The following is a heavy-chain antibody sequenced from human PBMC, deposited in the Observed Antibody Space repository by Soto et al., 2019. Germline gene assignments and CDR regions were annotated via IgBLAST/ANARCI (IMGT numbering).Heavy chain of an antibody. CDR1: GYAFTKYY. V-gene: IGHV1-46*03. Sequence: ASVKVSCKASGYAFTKYYIHWVRQAPGQGLEWMGIVNPSGAGTTYTKKFQGRVTMTSDTSTSTVYMELSSLRSEDTAVYYCARDHFWQVLTQGFYYDYAMDVWG. J-gene: IGHJ6*02. CDR3: ARDHFWQVLTQGFYYDYAMDV. CDR2: VNPSGAGT.